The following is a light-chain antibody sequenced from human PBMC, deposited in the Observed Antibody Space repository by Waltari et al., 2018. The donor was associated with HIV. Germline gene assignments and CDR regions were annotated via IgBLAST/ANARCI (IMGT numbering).Light chain of an antibody. V-gene: IGKV1-39*01. CDR1: QTISTY. CDR2: AAS. J-gene: IGKJ3*01. Sequence: DIQMTQSPSSLSASLGDRVIITCRSSQTISTYVNWYQQKPGRAPNLLIYAASTLHDGVASRFSGSGSGTEFNLTINSLQVEDFAVYYCQQSYSGLTFGPGTKVD. CDR3: QQSYSGLT.